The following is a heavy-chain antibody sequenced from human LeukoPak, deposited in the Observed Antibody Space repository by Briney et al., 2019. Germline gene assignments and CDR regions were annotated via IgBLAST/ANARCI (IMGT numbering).Heavy chain of an antibody. V-gene: IGHV3-30-3*01. CDR1: GFTFSSYA. CDR2: ISYDESDK. J-gene: IGHJ4*02. CDR3: ARDFRYCESTSCYEFDY. D-gene: IGHD2-2*01. Sequence: SAGSLRLSCAASGFTFSSYAMHWVRQAPGKGLEWVAVISYDESDKYYADSVKGRMTVSRDNSKNMLYLQMNRLRAEDTAVYYFARDFRYCESTSCYEFDYWGQGTLVTVS.